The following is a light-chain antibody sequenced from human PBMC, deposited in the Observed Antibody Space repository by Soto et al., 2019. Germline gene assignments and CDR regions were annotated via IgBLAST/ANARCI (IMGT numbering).Light chain of an antibody. CDR3: QPYNSYSEA. V-gene: IGKV1-39*01. Sequence: DIQMTQSPSSLSASVGDRVTITCRASQSISSYLNWYQQKPGKAPKLLIYAASSLQSGVPSRFSGRGSATKFTITIASMQNDDFATYYCQPYNSYSEAFGHGTKV. CDR2: AAS. J-gene: IGKJ1*01. CDR1: QSISSY.